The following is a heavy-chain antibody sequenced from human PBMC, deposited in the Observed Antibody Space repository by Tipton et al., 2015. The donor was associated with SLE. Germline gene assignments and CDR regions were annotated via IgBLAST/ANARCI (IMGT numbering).Heavy chain of an antibody. CDR2: ISAYNGDT. Sequence: QVQLVQSGAEVKKPGASVKASCKASGYTFNSYAVSWVRQAPGQGLEWMGWISAYNGDTIYAQKLQGRVTMTTDTSTTTAYMELRSLGSDDTAVYYCARDNGNLDYWGQGKLVTVSS. J-gene: IGHJ4*02. V-gene: IGHV1-18*01. CDR3: ARDNGNLDY. D-gene: IGHD1-14*01. CDR1: GYTFNSYA.